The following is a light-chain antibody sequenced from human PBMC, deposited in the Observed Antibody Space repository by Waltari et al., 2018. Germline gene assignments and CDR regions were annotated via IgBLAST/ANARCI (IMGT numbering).Light chain of an antibody. Sequence: IVLTQSPDTLSLSPGERATLSCRASQRFTSISLAWYQQKPGQAPRLLIYGTSTRAAGCPDRFSGSGSGTDFTLTISRLEPEDSAVYHCQQYDGSAVTFGGGTKVEIK. CDR3: QQYDGSAVT. CDR2: GTS. V-gene: IGKV3-20*01. J-gene: IGKJ4*01. CDR1: QRFTSIS.